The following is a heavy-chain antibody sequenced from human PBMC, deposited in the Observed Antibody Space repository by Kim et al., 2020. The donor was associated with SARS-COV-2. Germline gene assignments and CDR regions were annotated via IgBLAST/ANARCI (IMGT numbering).Heavy chain of an antibody. CDR1: GGSFSGYY. D-gene: IGHD5-18*01. V-gene: IGHV4-34*01. J-gene: IGHJ4*02. CDR3: ARGLFGYSYGYY. Sequence: SETLSLTCAVYGGSFSGYYWSWIRQPPGKGLEWIGEINHSGSTNYNPSLKSRVTISVDTSKNQFSLKLSSVTAADTAVYYCARGLFGYSYGYYWGQGTLVTVSS. CDR2: INHSGST.